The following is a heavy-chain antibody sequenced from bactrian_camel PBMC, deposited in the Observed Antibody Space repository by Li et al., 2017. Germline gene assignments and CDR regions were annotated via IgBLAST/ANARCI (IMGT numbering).Heavy chain of an antibody. V-gene: IGHV3S55*01. J-gene: IGHJ4*01. D-gene: IGHD6*01. CDR2: IDTTGAT. CDR1: GYTYGDYC. CDR3: AAARTYGGTWFPYCSPNY. Sequence: HVQLVESGGGSVQAGGSLILSCAASGYTYGDYCMGWFRQYPGKECEGIAHIDTTGATTYDDSVKGRFTISLDNAKNTVYLQMDSLKPEDTAMYYCAAARTYGGTWFPYCSPNYWGQGTQVTVS.